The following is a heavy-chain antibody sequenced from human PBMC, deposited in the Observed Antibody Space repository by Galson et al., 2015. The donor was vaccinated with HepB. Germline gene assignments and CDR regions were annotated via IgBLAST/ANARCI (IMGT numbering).Heavy chain of an antibody. V-gene: IGHV4-39*01. CDR2: IYYSGST. D-gene: IGHD3-22*01. J-gene: IGHJ3*02. Sequence: SETLSLTCTVSGGSISSSSYYWGWIRQPPGKGLEWIGSIYYSGSTYYNPSLKSRVTISVDTSKNQFSPKLSSVTAADTAVYYCARHIRRGYYYDSSGPRGAFDIWGQGTMVTVSS. CDR3: ARHIRRGYYYDSSGPRGAFDI. CDR1: GGSISSSSYY.